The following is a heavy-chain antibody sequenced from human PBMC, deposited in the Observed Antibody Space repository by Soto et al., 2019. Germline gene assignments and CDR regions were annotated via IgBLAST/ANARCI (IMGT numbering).Heavy chain of an antibody. D-gene: IGHD6-13*01. J-gene: IGHJ4*02. V-gene: IGHV3-74*03. CDR1: GFTFSTHW. CDR2: INPDGSTI. Sequence: GGSLRLSCAVSGFTFSTHWMHWVRQVPGKGLVWVSNINPDGSTIKYVDSVKGRFTISRDNAKNTVSLQMDSLRAEDSAIYYCAKSQEQQLVYYFDYWGQGT. CDR3: AKSQEQQLVYYFDY.